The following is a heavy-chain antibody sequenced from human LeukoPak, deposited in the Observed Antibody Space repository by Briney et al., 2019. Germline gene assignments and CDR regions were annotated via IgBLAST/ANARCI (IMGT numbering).Heavy chain of an antibody. CDR3: ARDTAAAGWRDYYYYYGMDV. CDR2: IYYSGST. J-gene: IGHJ6*02. CDR1: GGSISSYY. D-gene: IGHD6-13*01. V-gene: IGHV4-59*01. Sequence: SETLSLTCTVSGGSISSYYWSWIRQPPGKGLEWIGYIYYSGSTNYNPSLKSRVTISVDTSKNQFSLKLSSVTAADTAVYYCARDTAAAGWRDYYYYYGMDVWGQGTTVTVSS.